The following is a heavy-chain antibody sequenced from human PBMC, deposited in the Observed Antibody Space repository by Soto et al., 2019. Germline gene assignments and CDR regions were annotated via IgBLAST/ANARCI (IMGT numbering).Heavy chain of an antibody. Sequence: QVQLVQSGVEVKKAGASVKVSCKASGYTFSSYGISWARQAPGQGLEWMGWISDYNGNTHYAQKFQGRLIMTTDTPEGNAKGDVGGLRFDDTPVFFLGREGFFSGWGPSPPPRYSGMDVGGRGTPATVSS. D-gene: IGHD3-10*01. CDR1: GYTFSSYG. J-gene: IGHJ6*02. CDR3: GREGFFSGWGPSPPPRYSGMDV. CDR2: ISDYNGNT. V-gene: IGHV1-18*01.